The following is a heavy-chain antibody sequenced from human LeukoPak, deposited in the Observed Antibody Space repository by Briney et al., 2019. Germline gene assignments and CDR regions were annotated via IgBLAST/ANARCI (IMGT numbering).Heavy chain of an antibody. CDR2: ILFDGSIK. J-gene: IGHJ4*02. CDR1: GFTFSSYA. CDR3: ARDLGGSGSY. D-gene: IGHD3-10*01. Sequence: GGSLRLSCAASGFTFSSYAMHWVRQAPGKGLEWVAVILFDGSIKYYADSVKGRFTISRDNAKNTLYLQMNSLRAEDTAVYYCARDLGGSGSYWGQGTLVTVSS. V-gene: IGHV3-30-3*01.